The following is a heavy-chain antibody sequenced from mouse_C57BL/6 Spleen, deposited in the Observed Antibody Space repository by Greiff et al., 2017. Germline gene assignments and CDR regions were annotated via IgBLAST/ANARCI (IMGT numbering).Heavy chain of an antibody. J-gene: IGHJ4*01. CDR1: GFSFNTYA. Sequence: EVKLVESGGGLVQPKGSLKLSCAASGFSFNTYAMNWVRQAPGKGLEWVARIRSKSNNYATYYADSVKDRFTISRDDSESMLYLQMNTLKTEDTAMYYCVRGEYYYAMDYWGQGTSVTVSS. CDR3: VRGEYYYAMDY. V-gene: IGHV10-1*01. CDR2: IRSKSNNYAT.